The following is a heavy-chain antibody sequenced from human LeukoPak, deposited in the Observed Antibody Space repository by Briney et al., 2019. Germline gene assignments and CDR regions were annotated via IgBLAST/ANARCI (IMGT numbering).Heavy chain of an antibody. CDR1: GFTFTSSA. CDR2: IVVGSGDT. J-gene: IGHJ4*02. Sequence: SVKVSCKASGFTFTSSAMQWVRQARGQRLEWIGWIVVGSGDTNYAQKFQERVTITRDMSTSTAYMELSSLRSEDTAVYYCAAXENXYXDSSGSLGYXGQGTLVTVSS. CDR3: AAXENXYXDSSGSLGY. V-gene: IGHV1-58*02. D-gene: IGHD3-22*01.